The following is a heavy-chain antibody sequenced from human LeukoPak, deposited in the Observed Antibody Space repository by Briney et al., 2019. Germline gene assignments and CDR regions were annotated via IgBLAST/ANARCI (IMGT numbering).Heavy chain of an antibody. Sequence: GTSLRLSCAASGFTFNSYGMHWVRQAPGKGLEWVAVISYDGSNKYYADSVKGRFTISRDNSKNTLYLQMNSLRAEDTAVYYCARDQGDYGDILDDYWGQGTLVTVSS. V-gene: IGHV3-30*19. CDR1: GFTFNSYG. CDR2: ISYDGSNK. CDR3: ARDQGDYGDILDDY. J-gene: IGHJ4*02. D-gene: IGHD4-17*01.